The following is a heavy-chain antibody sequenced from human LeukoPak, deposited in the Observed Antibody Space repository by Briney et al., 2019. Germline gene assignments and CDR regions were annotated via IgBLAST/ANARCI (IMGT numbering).Heavy chain of an antibody. J-gene: IGHJ5*02. CDR3: ARADRDCGDKDCYSWFDP. CDR2: IYYTGRT. Sequence: SETLSLTCTVSGDSISGRYWSWIRQPPGKGLEWIGYIYYTGRTNYNPSLKSRVTISVDTSKNQFSLNLNSVTAADTAVYYCARADRDCGDKDCYSWFDPWGLGTLVSVS. V-gene: IGHV4-59*11. D-gene: IGHD2-21*01. CDR1: GDSISGRY.